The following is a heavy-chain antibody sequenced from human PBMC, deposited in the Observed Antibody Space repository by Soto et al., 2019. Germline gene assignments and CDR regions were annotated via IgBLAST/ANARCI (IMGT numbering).Heavy chain of an antibody. J-gene: IGHJ5*02. D-gene: IGHD3-16*01. CDR3: ARGRFRRTWFDP. Sequence: QVQLVQSGAEVKKPGASVKVSCKASGYTVTNYDIPWVRQATGQGLEWMGWMNPDSGNTGQSKQFQGRVTMTRDTSISTAYMEMSSLRSEDTAVDYCARGRFRRTWFDPWGQGTLVTVSS. CDR1: GYTVTNYD. CDR2: MNPDSGNT. V-gene: IGHV1-8*01.